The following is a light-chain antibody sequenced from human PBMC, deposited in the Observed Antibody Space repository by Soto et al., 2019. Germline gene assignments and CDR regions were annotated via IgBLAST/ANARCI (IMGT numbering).Light chain of an antibody. J-gene: IGKJ1*01. CDR2: ATS. CDR1: QGINFY. CDR3: QHYNSYSEA. V-gene: IGKV1-8*01. Sequence: AVRMTQSPSSLSASTGDRVTITCRASQGINFYLGCYQQRLGKAPNLLIYATSSLQGGVPSRFSGSGSGTDFALTISSLQPEDFATYYCQHYNSYSEAFGQGTKV.